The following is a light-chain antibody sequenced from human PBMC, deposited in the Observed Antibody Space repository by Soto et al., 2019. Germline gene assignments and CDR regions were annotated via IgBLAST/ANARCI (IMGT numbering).Light chain of an antibody. V-gene: IGKV3-20*01. CDR1: QYVSSDY. CDR2: GTC. CDR3: QQYGSSSAIA. J-gene: IGKJ5*01. Sequence: EIVLTQSPGTLSLSPGGRATLSCRTSQYVSSDYLAWYQQRPGQAPRLLIYGTCRRATGIPDRFSGSGSGTDFTLTITRLEAEDLAVYYCQQYGSSSAIAYGPGTRLDIK.